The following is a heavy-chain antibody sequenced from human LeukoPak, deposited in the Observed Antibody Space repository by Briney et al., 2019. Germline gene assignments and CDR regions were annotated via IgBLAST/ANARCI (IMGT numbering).Heavy chain of an antibody. CDR1: GLTFHNYA. CDR2: IAGTGGST. Sequence: GGSLRLSCAASGLTFHNYAMNWVRQAPGKGLEWVSSIAGTGGSTYYADPVKGRFTISRDNSENILYLQMSSLRADDTAVYYCAKDGSSGWYFWDYWGQGTLVTVSS. D-gene: IGHD6-19*01. V-gene: IGHV3-23*01. CDR3: AKDGSSGWYFWDY. J-gene: IGHJ4*02.